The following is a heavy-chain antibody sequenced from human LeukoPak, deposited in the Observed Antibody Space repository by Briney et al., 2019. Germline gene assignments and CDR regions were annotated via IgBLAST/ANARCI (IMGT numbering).Heavy chain of an antibody. D-gene: IGHD6-13*01. CDR3: AKAFSSTWYWYFDL. CDR2: ISSSGSTI. Sequence: PGGSLRLSCAASGFTFSSYSMNWVRQAPGKGLEWVSYISSSGSTIYYADSVEGRFTISRDNAKNSLYLQMNSLRPEDTALYYCAKAFSSTWYWYFDLWGRGTLVTVSS. CDR1: GFTFSSYS. J-gene: IGHJ2*01. V-gene: IGHV3-48*04.